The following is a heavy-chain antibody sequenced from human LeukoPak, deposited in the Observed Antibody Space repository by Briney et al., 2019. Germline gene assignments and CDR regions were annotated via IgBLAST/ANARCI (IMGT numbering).Heavy chain of an antibody. CDR1: GFTFSDYY. V-gene: IGHV3-74*01. J-gene: IGHJ4*02. Sequence: HSGGSLRLSCAASGFTFSDYYMSWIRQAPGKGLVWVSRINSDGSSTSYADSVKGRFTISRDNAKNTLYLQMNSLRAEDTAVYYCALSGSYSPLDYWGQGTLVTVSS. D-gene: IGHD1-26*01. CDR3: ALSGSYSPLDY. CDR2: INSDGSST.